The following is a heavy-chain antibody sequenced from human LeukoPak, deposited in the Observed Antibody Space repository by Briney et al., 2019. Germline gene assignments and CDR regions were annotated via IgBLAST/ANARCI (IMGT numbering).Heavy chain of an antibody. Sequence: GASVKVSCKASGYTFTGYYMHWVRQAPGQGLEWMGWINPNSGGTNYAQKFQGRVTMTRDTTISTAYMELSRLRSDDTAVYYCARECSGSYQSSPDYWGQGTLVTVSS. V-gene: IGHV1-2*02. CDR3: ARECSGSYQSSPDY. CDR1: GYTFTGYY. CDR2: INPNSGGT. D-gene: IGHD1-26*01. J-gene: IGHJ4*02.